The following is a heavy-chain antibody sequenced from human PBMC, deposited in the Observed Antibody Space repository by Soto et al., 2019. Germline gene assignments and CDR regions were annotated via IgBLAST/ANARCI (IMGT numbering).Heavy chain of an antibody. V-gene: IGHV4-31*03. CDR3: ARYRFSGSKWSKFDY. J-gene: IGHJ4*02. Sequence: QVQLQQSGPGLVKPSQTLSLTCTVSGVTVSSGAYYWSWIRQHPGEALEWIGNIYYNGSTYSGPSILRRVAISLDTSKNQLSLRLSSVTAADTAVYYCARYRFSGSKWSKFDYWGQGTLVSVSS. CDR2: IYYNGST. CDR1: GVTVSSGAYY. D-gene: IGHD1-26*01.